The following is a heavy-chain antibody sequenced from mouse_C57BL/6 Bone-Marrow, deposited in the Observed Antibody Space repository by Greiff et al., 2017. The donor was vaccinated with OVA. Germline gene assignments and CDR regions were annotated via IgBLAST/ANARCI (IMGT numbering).Heavy chain of an antibody. Sequence: QVQLQQPGAELVKPGASVKMSCKASGYTFTSYWITWVKQRPGQGLEWIGDIYPGSGSTNYNEKFKSKATLTVDTSSSTAYMQLSSLTSEDSAVYYGAREKGYYGSSSGFAYWGQGTLVTVSA. J-gene: IGHJ3*01. CDR2: IYPGSGST. D-gene: IGHD1-1*01. V-gene: IGHV1-55*01. CDR3: AREKGYYGSSSGFAY. CDR1: GYTFTSYW.